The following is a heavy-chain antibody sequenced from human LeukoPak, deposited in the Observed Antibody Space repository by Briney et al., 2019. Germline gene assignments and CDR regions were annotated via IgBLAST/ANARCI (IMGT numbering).Heavy chain of an antibody. CDR1: GFTFSSYA. CDR3: AKLSIAARENWFDP. Sequence: GGSLRLSCAASGFTFSSYAMSWVRQALGKGLEWVSAISGSGGSTYYADSVKGRFTISRDNSKNTLYLQMNSLRAEDTAVYYCAKLSIAARENWFDPWGQGTLVTVSS. D-gene: IGHD6-6*01. V-gene: IGHV3-23*01. J-gene: IGHJ5*02. CDR2: ISGSGGST.